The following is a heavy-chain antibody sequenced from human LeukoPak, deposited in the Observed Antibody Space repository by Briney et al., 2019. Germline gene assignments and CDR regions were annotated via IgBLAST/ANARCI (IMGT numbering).Heavy chain of an antibody. D-gene: IGHD3-9*01. J-gene: IGHJ4*02. V-gene: IGHV3-11*01. Sequence: GGSLRLSCAASGFTFSDYYMSWIRQAPGKGLEWVSYISSSGSTIYYADSVKGRFTISRDNAKNSLCLQMNSLRAEDTAVYYCARATGHYDILTGYYNVGYFDYWGQGTLVTVSS. CDR3: ARATGHYDILTGYYNVGYFDY. CDR1: GFTFSDYY. CDR2: ISSSGSTI.